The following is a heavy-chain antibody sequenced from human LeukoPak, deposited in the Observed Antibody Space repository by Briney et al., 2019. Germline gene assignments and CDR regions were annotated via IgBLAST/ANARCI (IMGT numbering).Heavy chain of an antibody. D-gene: IGHD3-10*01. V-gene: IGHV4-34*01. CDR3: ARAGITMVRGVISSDWFDP. Sequence: SETLSLTCAVYGGSFSGYYWSWIRQPPGKGLEWIGEINHSGSTNYNPSLKSRVTISVDTSKNQFSLKLSSVTAADTAVYYCARAGITMVRGVISSDWFDPWGQGTLVTVSS. J-gene: IGHJ5*02. CDR1: GGSFSGYY. CDR2: INHSGST.